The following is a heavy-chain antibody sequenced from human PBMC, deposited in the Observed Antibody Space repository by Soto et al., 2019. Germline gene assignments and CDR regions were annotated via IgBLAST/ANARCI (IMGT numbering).Heavy chain of an antibody. V-gene: IGHV3-64*01. CDR3: ARERSKRGGYSPVFDS. CDR2: ISGNGINT. J-gene: IGHJ4*02. D-gene: IGHD2-15*01. Sequence: ELQLVESGGGLVQPGGSLRLSCAASGFTFSSYAMHWVRQAPGKGLEFVSAISGNGINTHYANSVRGRFTISRDTSKNTLYLQMGGLRADDMAVYYCARERSKRGGYSPVFDSWGQGTLVTVSS. CDR1: GFTFSSYA.